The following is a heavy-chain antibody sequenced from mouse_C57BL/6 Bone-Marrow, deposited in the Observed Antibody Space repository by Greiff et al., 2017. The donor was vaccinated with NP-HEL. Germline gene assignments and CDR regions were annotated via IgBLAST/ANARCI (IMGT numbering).Heavy chain of an antibody. Sequence: QVQLQQPGAELVKPGASVKMSCKASGYTFTSYWITWVKQRPGQGLEWIGDIYPGSGSTNYNEKFKSKATLTVDTSSSTAYMQLSSLTSEDSAVYYCARRDYDYEGYYFDYWGQGTTLTVSS. J-gene: IGHJ2*01. CDR2: IYPGSGST. D-gene: IGHD2-4*01. V-gene: IGHV1-55*01. CDR3: ARRDYDYEGYYFDY. CDR1: GYTFTSYW.